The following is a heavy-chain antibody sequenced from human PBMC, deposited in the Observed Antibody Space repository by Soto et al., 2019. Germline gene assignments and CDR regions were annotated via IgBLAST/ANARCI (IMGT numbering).Heavy chain of an antibody. V-gene: IGHV3-30*18. CDR1: GFTFSSYG. Sequence: QVQLVESGGGVVQPGRSLRLSCAASGFTFSSYGMHWVRQAPGKGLEWVAVISYDGSNKYYADSVKGRFTISRDNSKNTLYLQMNSLRAEVTAVYYCAKGGSGHYGMDVWGQGTTVTVSS. J-gene: IGHJ6*02. CDR2: ISYDGSNK. CDR3: AKGGSGHYGMDV. D-gene: IGHD3-16*01.